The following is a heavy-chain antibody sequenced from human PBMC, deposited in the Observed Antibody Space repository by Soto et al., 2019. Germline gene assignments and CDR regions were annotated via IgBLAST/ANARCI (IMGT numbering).Heavy chain of an antibody. CDR2: TRRKVNSYTT. CDR1: GFTFSDHY. D-gene: IGHD2-15*01. CDR3: VNVESSGEYSLDY. Sequence: EVQLAESGGGLVQPGGSLRLSCVASGFTFSDHYMNWVRQAPGKGLEWVGRTRRKVNSYTTEYAASVKGSFTVSRDDSKTSLYLKMNSWKDEDTVVYYCVNVESSGEYSLDYWGQGTLVTVSS. J-gene: IGHJ4*02. V-gene: IGHV3-72*01.